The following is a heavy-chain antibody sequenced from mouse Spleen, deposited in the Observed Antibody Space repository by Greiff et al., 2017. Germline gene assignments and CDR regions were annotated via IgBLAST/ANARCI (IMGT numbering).Heavy chain of an antibody. Sequence: EVQLQESGPGLVKPSQSLSLTCSVTGYSITSGYYWNWIRQFPGNKLEWMGYISYDGSNNYNPSLKNRISITRDTSKNQFFLKLNSVTTEDTATYYCAKLGLFAYWGQGTLVTVSA. V-gene: IGHV3-6*01. CDR3: AKLGLFAY. CDR2: ISYDGSN. CDR1: GYSITSGYY. D-gene: IGHD4-1*01. J-gene: IGHJ3*01.